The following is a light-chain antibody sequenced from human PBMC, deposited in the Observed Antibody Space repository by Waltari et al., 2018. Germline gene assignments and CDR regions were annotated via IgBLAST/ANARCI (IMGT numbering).Light chain of an antibody. V-gene: IGKV1-9*01. CDR3: HQVYTYPRE. CDR1: QGISTT. Sequence: IQLTQSPSSLSTSVKERVTLTCRASQGISTTVAWYQQQPGNGPKLLLYLASTLQSGVPSRFSGSGSGTDFTLTISSLQPEYFATYHCHQVYTYPREFGPGTKVEIK. J-gene: IGKJ1*01. CDR2: LAS.